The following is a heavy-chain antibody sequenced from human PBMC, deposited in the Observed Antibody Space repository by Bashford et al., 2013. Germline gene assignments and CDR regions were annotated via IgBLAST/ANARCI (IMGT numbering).Heavy chain of an antibody. D-gene: IGHD1-26*01. CDR3: AKEMGWDLPSWYSDY. CDR2: IGSSGDST. Sequence: VRQAPGMGLEWVSAIGSSGDSTYYADSVRGRFTISRDNSKNTLYLQVNGLRVEDTAVYYCAKEMGWDLPSWYSDYWGQGDLVTVSS. V-gene: IGHV3-23*01. J-gene: IGHJ4*02.